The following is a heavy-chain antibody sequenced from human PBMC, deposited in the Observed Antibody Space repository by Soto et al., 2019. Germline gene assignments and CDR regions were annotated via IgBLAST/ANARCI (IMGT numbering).Heavy chain of an antibody. Sequence: PSETLSLTCAVYGGSFRGYHWSWIRQPPGKGLEWIGEINHSGSTNYNPSLKSRAIISLETSKNQFSLILTSVTAADTAVYYCARGLSSSATFYHYYGMDVWGQGTTVTVSS. V-gene: IGHV4-34*01. CDR1: GGSFRGYH. D-gene: IGHD6-6*01. CDR3: ARGLSSSATFYHYYGMDV. CDR2: INHSGST. J-gene: IGHJ6*02.